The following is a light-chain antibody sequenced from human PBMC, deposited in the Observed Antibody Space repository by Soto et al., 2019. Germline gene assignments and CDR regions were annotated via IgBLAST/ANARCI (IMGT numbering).Light chain of an antibody. J-gene: IGKJ1*01. V-gene: IGKV1-39*01. CDR1: QSISSY. CDR2: GTS. Sequence: DIQMTQSPSSLSASVGDRVTITCRASQSISSYLNWYQQKPGKAPKLLIYGTSTRATGVPDRFSGSGSGTDFTLTISRLEPEDFAVYFCQQYSNSLPWTFGRGTKVDI. CDR3: QQYSNSLPWT.